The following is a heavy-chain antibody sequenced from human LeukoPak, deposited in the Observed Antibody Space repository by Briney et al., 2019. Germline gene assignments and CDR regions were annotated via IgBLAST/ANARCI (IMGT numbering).Heavy chain of an antibody. CDR1: GXTFSSFW. D-gene: IGHD3-22*01. V-gene: IGHV3-74*01. Sequence: GGSLRLSCAASGXTFSSFWMHWVRQAPGKGLESVSSIKGDGSSTNYADSVKGRFTISRDNAKNTLYLQMNSLRVEDTAVYYCASSSGGFNWFDPWGQGTLVTVSS. J-gene: IGHJ5*02. CDR2: IKGDGSST. CDR3: ASSSGGFNWFDP.